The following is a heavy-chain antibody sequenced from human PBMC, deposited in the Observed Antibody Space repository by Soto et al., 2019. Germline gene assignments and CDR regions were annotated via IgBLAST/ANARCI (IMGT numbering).Heavy chain of an antibody. CDR2: INPSGGST. CDR3: ARCSGGSCFNDAFDI. J-gene: IGHJ3*02. D-gene: IGHD2-15*01. Sequence: ASVKVSCMASGYTFTSYYIHWVRQAPGQGLEWIGIINPSGGSTIYAQKIQGRVTMTRDTSTSTVYMELSSLRSDNTAVYFFARCSGGSCFNDAFDIWGQGTMVTVSS. V-gene: IGHV1-46*01. CDR1: GYTFTSYY.